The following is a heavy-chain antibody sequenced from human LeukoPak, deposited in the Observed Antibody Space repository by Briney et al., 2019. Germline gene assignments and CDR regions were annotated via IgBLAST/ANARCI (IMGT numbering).Heavy chain of an antibody. CDR1: GSTLSNFW. J-gene: IGHJ4*02. Sequence: GGSLRLSCAVSGSTLSNFWMGWVRQAPGKGLEWVANIKHDGSEKYYVHSVKGRFAISRDNARNSLYLQMNNLRAEDTAVYFCARVGEIASRPRYFDYWGQGTLVTVSS. CDR2: IKHDGSEK. D-gene: IGHD6-6*01. CDR3: ARVGEIASRPRYFDY. V-gene: IGHV3-7*01.